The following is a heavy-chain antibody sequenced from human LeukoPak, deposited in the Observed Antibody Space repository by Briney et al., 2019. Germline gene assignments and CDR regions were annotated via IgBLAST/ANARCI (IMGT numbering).Heavy chain of an antibody. CDR1: GGSISSSSYY. Sequence: SETLSLTCTVSGGSISSSSYYWGWIRQPPGKGLEWIGSIYYSGSTYYNPFLKSRVTISVDTSKNQFSLKLSSVTAADTAVYYCARRDTAMVSKFDYWGQGTLVTVSS. CDR2: IYYSGST. CDR3: ARRDTAMVSKFDY. V-gene: IGHV4-39*01. D-gene: IGHD5-18*01. J-gene: IGHJ4*02.